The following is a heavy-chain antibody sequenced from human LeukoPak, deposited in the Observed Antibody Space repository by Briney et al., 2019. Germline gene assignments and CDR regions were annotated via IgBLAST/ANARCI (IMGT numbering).Heavy chain of an antibody. V-gene: IGHV4-30-4*01. D-gene: IGHD2-15*01. J-gene: IGHJ5*02. CDR2: IYYTGRN. CDR3: VRRVQGHCGGSGCYGVFDP. Sequence: SETLSLTCTVSGGSISSDYYWTWIRQSPEKGLEWIGYIYYTGRNYVNPSLKSRVIISVDTSKNRFSLRLSSVTAADTAMYYCVRRVQGHCGGSGCYGVFDPWGQGTLVTVSS. CDR1: GGSISSDYY.